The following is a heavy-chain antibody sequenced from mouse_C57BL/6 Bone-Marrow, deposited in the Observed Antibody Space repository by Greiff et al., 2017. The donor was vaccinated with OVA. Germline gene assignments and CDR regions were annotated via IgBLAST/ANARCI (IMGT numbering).Heavy chain of an antibody. D-gene: IGHD1-1*01. V-gene: IGHV5-4*03. Sequence: EVKLMESGGGLVKPGGSLKLSCAASGFTFSSYAMSWVRQTPEKRLEWVATISDGGSYTYYPDNVKGRFTISRDNAKNNLYLQMSHLKSEDTAMYYCARMDGSSYYWGQGTTLTVSS. J-gene: IGHJ2*01. CDR2: ISDGGSYT. CDR1: GFTFSSYA. CDR3: ARMDGSSYY.